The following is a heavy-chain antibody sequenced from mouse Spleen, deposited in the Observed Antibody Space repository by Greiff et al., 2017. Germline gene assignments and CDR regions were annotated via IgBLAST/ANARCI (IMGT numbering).Heavy chain of an antibody. CDR2: ISSGSSTI. D-gene: IGHD2-4*01. CDR3: ARPSMITYAMDY. J-gene: IGHJ4*01. Sequence: EVKLVESGGGLVKPGGSLKLSCAASGFTFSDYGMHWVRQAPEKGLEWVAYISSGSSTIYYADTVKGRFTISRDNAKNTLFLQMTSLRSEDTAMYYCARPSMITYAMDYWGQGTSVTVSS. CDR1: GFTFSDYG. V-gene: IGHV5-17*01.